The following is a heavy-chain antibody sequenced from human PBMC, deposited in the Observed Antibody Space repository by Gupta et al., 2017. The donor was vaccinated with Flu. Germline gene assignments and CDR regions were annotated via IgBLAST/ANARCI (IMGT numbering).Heavy chain of an antibody. CDR2: VWSNGNNK. V-gene: IGHV3-33*01. J-gene: IGHJ3*02. Sequence: TFSTFGMNWVRQAPGKGLEWVAVVWSNGNNKYYADSVRGRLTISRDNSNNMLYLQMNSLRVEDTAVYYCVRERGPFDGFDIWGQGTMVTVSS. CDR3: VRERGPFDGFDI. D-gene: IGHD3-10*01. CDR1: TFSTFG.